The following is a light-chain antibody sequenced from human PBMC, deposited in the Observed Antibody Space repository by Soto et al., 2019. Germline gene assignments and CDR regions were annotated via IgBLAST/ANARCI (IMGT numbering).Light chain of an antibody. J-gene: IGKJ1*01. CDR3: QQYNNWPHT. CDR2: GAS. V-gene: IGKV3-15*01. Sequence: EIVMTQSPATLSVSPGERATLSCRASQSVSNNLVWYQQKPGQAPRLLIYGASTRDTGIPARFNGSGSGTEFTLTISSLQSEDFAVYYCQQYNNWPHTFGQGTKVEIK. CDR1: QSVSNN.